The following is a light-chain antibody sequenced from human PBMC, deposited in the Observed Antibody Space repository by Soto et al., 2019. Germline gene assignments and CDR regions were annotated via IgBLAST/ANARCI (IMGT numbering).Light chain of an antibody. CDR1: QSVSSK. CDR3: QQYNNGRT. CDR2: GAS. Sequence: IMMTQSPATLSVSPEERATLSSRASQSVSSKLAWYQQKPGQAPRLLIYGASIRATGIPARFSGSGSGTEFTLTISSLQSEDFAVYYCQQYNNGRTFGQGTKVDIK. V-gene: IGKV3-15*01. J-gene: IGKJ1*01.